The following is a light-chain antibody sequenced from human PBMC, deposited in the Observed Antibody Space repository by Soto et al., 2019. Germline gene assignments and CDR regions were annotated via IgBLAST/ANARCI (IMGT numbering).Light chain of an antibody. V-gene: IGKV2-30*01. J-gene: IGKJ1*01. Sequence: DVVVTQSPLSLSVTLGQPASISCRSSQRLVYSDGNTYLNWFQQRPGQSPRRLIYSVSNRDSGVADRVSSSGSGTDFARRISGVEDEDVGVYYCMQSIRGPWTFGQGTKVEIK. CDR1: QRLVYSDGNTY. CDR2: SVS. CDR3: MQSIRGPWT.